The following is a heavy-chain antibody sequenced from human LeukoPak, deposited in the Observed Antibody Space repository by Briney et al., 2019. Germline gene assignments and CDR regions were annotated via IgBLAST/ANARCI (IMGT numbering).Heavy chain of an antibody. Sequence: GGSLRLSCAASGLTFSRHAMSWVRQAPGKGLEWVAGISSSGGVTYYLDSVKGRFTISRDNTKNTLYLQMNSLRAEDTAVYYCAKEEGQLWPRDFDYWGQGTLVTVSS. CDR3: AKEEGQLWPRDFDY. CDR1: GLTFSRHA. V-gene: IGHV3-23*01. CDR2: ISSSGGVT. D-gene: IGHD5-18*01. J-gene: IGHJ4*02.